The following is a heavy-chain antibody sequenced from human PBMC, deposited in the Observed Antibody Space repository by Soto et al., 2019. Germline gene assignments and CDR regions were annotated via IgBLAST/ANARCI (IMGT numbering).Heavy chain of an antibody. J-gene: IGHJ4*02. CDR1: GFTVSSNY. D-gene: IGHD2-15*01. CDR3: ASGSGGSSLDY. V-gene: IGHV3-53*01. CDR2: IYSGGST. Sequence: GSLTLSCAASGFTVSSNYMSWVRQAPGKGLEWVSVIYSGGSTYYADSVKGRFTISRDNSKNTLYLQMNSLRAEDTAVYYCASGSGGSSLDYWGQGTLVTVSS.